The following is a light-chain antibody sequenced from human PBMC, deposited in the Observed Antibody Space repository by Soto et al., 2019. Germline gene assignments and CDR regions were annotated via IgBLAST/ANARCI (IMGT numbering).Light chain of an antibody. J-gene: IGKJ5*01. CDR2: GAS. Sequence: VLTQSPGTLSLSPGEGATLSCRASQSVSSSYIAWYQQRPGQTPSLLIYGASTRATGIPDRFSGSGSGTHLTITISRLEPGDFEVYYCQHFGGTTFTFGQGTRLEIK. CDR1: QSVSSSY. CDR3: QHFGGTTFT. V-gene: IGKV3-20*01.